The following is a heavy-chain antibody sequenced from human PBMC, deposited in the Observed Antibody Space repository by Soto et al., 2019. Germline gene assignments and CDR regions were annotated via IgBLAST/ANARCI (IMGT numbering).Heavy chain of an antibody. J-gene: IGHJ4*02. CDR1: GFTFRSYS. Sequence: EVQLVESGGGLVKPGGSLRLSCAASGFTFRSYSMNWVRQAPGKGLEWVSAISSSSSYIYYADSVKGRFTISRDNAKNSLYPQMNSLRAEDTAVYDCARVGGQLVPGFDYWGQGTLVTVSS. CDR3: ARVGGQLVPGFDY. CDR2: ISSSSSYI. D-gene: IGHD6-6*01. V-gene: IGHV3-21*01.